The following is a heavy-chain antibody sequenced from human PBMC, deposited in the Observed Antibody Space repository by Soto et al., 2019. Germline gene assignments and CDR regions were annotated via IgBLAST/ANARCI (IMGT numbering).Heavy chain of an antibody. CDR3: AKDGYYDFWSGYYSYYYYYMDV. Sequence: PGGSLRLSCAASGFTFSSYGMHWVRQAPGKGLEWVAVISYDGSNKYYADSVKGRFTISRDNSKNTLYLQMNSLRAEDTAVYYCAKDGYYDFWSGYYSYYYYYMDVWGKGTTVTVSS. CDR1: GFTFSSYG. CDR2: ISYDGSNK. D-gene: IGHD3-3*01. V-gene: IGHV3-30*18. J-gene: IGHJ6*03.